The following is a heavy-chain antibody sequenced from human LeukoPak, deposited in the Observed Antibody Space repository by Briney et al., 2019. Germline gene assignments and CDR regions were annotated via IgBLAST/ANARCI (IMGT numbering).Heavy chain of an antibody. CDR2: ISGSGSTI. D-gene: IGHD3-22*01. CDR1: GFTFSSYG. Sequence: QAGGSLRLSCAASGFTFSSYGMHWVRQAPGKGLEWVSAISGSGSTIYYADSVKGRFTISRDNAKNSLYLQMNSLRAEDTAVYYCARDSSSGYYYGYYFDYWGQGTLVTVSS. CDR3: ARDSSSGYYYGYYFDY. J-gene: IGHJ4*02. V-gene: IGHV3-48*04.